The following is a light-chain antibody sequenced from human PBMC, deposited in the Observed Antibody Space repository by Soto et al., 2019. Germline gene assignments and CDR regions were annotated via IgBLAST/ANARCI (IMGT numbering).Light chain of an antibody. V-gene: IGLV1-40*01. Sequence: QSVLAQPPSVSGAPGQTISISCSGTGSNIGAAYYVHWYQQFPGSAPKLLIYDTYRPSGVPDRFSASRSGTSAYLVITGLQADDEADYYCQSYDGSLGGSILFGGGTKLTVL. CDR3: QSYDGSLGGSIL. CDR2: DT. J-gene: IGLJ2*01. CDR1: GSNIGAAYY.